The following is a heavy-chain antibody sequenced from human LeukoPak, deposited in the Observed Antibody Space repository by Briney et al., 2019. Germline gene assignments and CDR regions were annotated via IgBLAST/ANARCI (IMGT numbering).Heavy chain of an antibody. CDR1: GFTFSRYD. V-gene: IGHV3-23*01. CDR2: ISGSGGST. J-gene: IGHJ4*02. D-gene: IGHD3-3*01. CDR3: AKADPSHYDFWSGYYPVDY. Sequence: GGSLRLSCAASGFTFSRYDMSWVRQAPGKGLEWVSAISGSGGSTYYADSVKGRFTISRDNSKNTLYLQMNSLRAEDTAVYYCAKADPSHYDFWSGYYPVDYWGQGTLVTVSS.